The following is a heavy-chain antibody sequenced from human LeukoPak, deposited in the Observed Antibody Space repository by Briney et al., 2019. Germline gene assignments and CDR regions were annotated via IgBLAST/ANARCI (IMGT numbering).Heavy chain of an antibody. CDR1: GLTFSSYW. D-gene: IGHD2-2*01. CDR3: ARDQEYPTSFDP. V-gene: IGHV3-7*01. Sequence: GGSLRLSCAASGLTFSSYWMSWVRQAPGKGLEWVANIKQDGSEKYYVDSVKGRFTISRDNAKNSLYLQMNSLRAEDTAVYYCARDQEYPTSFDPWGQGTLVTVSS. CDR2: IKQDGSEK. J-gene: IGHJ5*02.